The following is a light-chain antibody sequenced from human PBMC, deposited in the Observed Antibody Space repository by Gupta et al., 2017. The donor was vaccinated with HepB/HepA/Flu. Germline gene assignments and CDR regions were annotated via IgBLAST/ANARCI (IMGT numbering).Light chain of an antibody. CDR3: QQRHSYPLT. J-gene: IGKJ5*01. CDR2: TAS. Sequence: DIQLTQSPSFLSASAGDRVTITCRASQGISNYLAWYQQKPGRAPKLLIHTASTLYGGVPSRFSGSGSGTEFTLTISSLQPEDFATYYCQQRHSYPLTFGQGTRLEIK. V-gene: IGKV1-9*01. CDR1: QGISNY.